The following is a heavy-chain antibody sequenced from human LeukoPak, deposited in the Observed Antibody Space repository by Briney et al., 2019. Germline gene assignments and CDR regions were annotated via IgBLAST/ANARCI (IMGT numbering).Heavy chain of an antibody. D-gene: IGHD6-19*01. CDR3: AKDGSHGSGWYWDYFDY. CDR2: ISWNSGSI. Sequence: QPGRSLRLSCAASGFTFDDYAMHWVRQAPGKGLEWVSGISWNSGSIGYADSVKGRFTISRDNAKNSLYLQMNSLRAEDTALYYCAKDGSHGSGWYWDYFDYWGQGTRVTVSS. V-gene: IGHV3-9*01. J-gene: IGHJ4*02. CDR1: GFTFDDYA.